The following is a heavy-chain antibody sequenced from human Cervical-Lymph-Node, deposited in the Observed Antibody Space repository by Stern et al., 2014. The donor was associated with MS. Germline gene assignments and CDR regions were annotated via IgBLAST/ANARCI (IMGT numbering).Heavy chain of an antibody. J-gene: IGHJ6*02. Sequence: QEQLVQSGAELKKPGSSVKVSCKASGGTFSSYGISWVRQAPGQGLEWMGGIIPLFGTTNYARRFQGRVTITADISTSTAYMELSSLRFEDTAVYYCARDGDFGSNYGMDVWGQGTTVTVSS. D-gene: IGHD2-21*02. CDR2: IIPLFGTT. V-gene: IGHV1-69*06. CDR1: GGTFSSYG. CDR3: ARDGDFGSNYGMDV.